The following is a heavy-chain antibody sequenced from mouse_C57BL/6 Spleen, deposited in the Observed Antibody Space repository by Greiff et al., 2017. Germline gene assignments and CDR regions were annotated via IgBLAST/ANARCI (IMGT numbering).Heavy chain of an antibody. D-gene: IGHD1-3*01. Sequence: QVQLKQSGAELVKPGASVKMSCKASGYTFTEYTIHWVKQRSGRGLEWIGWFYPGSGSIKYNEKFKDKATLTADKSSSTVYMDLSRLTSEDSAVYVCARREGSSWCAYWGQGTLVTVSA. J-gene: IGHJ3*01. CDR1: GYTFTEYT. V-gene: IGHV1-62-2*01. CDR2: FYPGSGSI. CDR3: ARREGSSWCAY.